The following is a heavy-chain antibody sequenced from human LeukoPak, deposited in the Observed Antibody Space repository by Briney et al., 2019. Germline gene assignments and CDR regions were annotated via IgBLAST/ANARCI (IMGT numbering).Heavy chain of an antibody. CDR1: GYTFTGYY. D-gene: IGHD3/OR15-3a*01. Sequence: GASVKVSCKASGYTFTGYYMHWVRQAPGQGLEWMGWINPNSGGTNYAQKFQGRVTMTRDTSISTAYMELSRLRSDDTAVYYCATDNSQLTPAAGLVYWGQGTLVTVSS. V-gene: IGHV1-2*02. CDR3: ATDNSQLTPAAGLVY. CDR2: INPNSGGT. J-gene: IGHJ4*02.